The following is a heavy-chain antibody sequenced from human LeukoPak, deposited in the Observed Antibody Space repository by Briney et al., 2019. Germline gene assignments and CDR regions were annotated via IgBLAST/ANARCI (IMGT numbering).Heavy chain of an antibody. CDR2: ISSSSSYI. D-gene: IGHD1-26*01. V-gene: IGHV3-21*01. CDR3: ARGWEGTSVVLY. Sequence: PGGSLRLSCAASGFTFSSYSMNWVRQAPGKGLEWASSISSSSSYIYYADSVKGRFTISRDNAKNSLYLQMNNLRAEDTAVYYCARGWEGTSVVLYWGQGTLVTVSA. J-gene: IGHJ4*02. CDR1: GFTFSSYS.